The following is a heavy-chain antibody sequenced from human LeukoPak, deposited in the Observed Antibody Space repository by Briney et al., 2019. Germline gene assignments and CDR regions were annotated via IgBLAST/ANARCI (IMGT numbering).Heavy chain of an antibody. V-gene: IGHV4-34*01. D-gene: IGHD3-3*01. CDR2: INHSGST. J-gene: IGHJ6*03. CDR1: GGSFSGYY. Sequence: SETLSLTCAVYGGSFSGYYWSWIRQPPRRGLEWIGEINHSGSTHYNPSLTTRITISVDTSKNQFSLTLSTVTAAYTVVYYCARGLLATIYGVVVNYYYYSMDVWGKGTTVTVSS. CDR3: ARGLLATIYGVVVNYYYYSMDV.